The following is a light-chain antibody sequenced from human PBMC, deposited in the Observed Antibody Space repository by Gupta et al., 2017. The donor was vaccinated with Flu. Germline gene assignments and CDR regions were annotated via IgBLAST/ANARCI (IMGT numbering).Light chain of an antibody. CDR3: QQSDSSLWT. Sequence: DIQMTQSPSSLSASVGDRVTISCRASQSINRYLNWYQQKPGKAPELLIYGASSLQSGAPSRFGGSGSGTDFTLTISMLQPEDSATYYCQQSDSSLWTFGQGTKVEIK. V-gene: IGKV1-39*01. J-gene: IGKJ1*01. CDR2: GAS. CDR1: QSINRY.